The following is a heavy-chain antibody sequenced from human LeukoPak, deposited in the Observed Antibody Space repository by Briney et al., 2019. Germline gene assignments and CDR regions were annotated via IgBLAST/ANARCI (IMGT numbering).Heavy chain of an antibody. CDR3: ARAPELFYFDY. D-gene: IGHD3-10*01. Sequence: SETLSLTCTVSGGSISSYYWSWIRQPPEKGLEWTGYIYDSGSTSYNPSLKSRATISVDTSKNQFSLKLTSVTAADTAVYYCARAPELFYFDYWGQGTLVPVSS. CDR2: IYDSGST. J-gene: IGHJ4*02. CDR1: GGSISSYY. V-gene: IGHV4-59*01.